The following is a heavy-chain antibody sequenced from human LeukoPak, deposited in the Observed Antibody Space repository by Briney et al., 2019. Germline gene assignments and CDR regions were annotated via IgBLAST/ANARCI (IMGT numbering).Heavy chain of an antibody. CDR3: ARGAAYCGGDCYATFDY. CDR1: GFTFSDYY. D-gene: IGHD2-21*02. J-gene: IGHJ4*02. V-gene: IGHV3-11*01. Sequence: AGSLRLSCAASGFTFSDYYMSWIRQAPGKGLAWVSYISSSGSTISYPVGVKSRFTTSRDNAKNSLYLQMNSLRAEDTAVYYCARGAAYCGGDCYATFDYWGQGTLVTVSS. CDR2: ISSSGSTI.